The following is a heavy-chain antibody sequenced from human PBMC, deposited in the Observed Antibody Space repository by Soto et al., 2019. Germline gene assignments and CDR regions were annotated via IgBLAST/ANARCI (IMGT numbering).Heavy chain of an antibody. CDR2: VHSSGGT. Sequence: HLQESGPGLVKPSETLSLTCTVSGGCISSSSYFWGWIRPPPGKGLEWIGSVHSSGGTYYNPSLKVRLSISVGTCKNNFSLRLNSVTAAGSAVYYCARLRVGATRATDVDSWGQGTLVTVSS. CDR1: GGCISSSSYF. J-gene: IGHJ5*01. V-gene: IGHV4-39*02. D-gene: IGHD2-15*01. CDR3: ARLRVGATRATDVDS.